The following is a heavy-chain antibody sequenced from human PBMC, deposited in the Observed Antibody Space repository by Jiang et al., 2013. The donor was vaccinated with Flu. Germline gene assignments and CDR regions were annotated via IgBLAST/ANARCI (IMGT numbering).Heavy chain of an antibody. D-gene: IGHD6-13*01. CDR1: GGSISSYY. V-gene: IGHV4-59*01. Sequence: GPGLVKPSETLSLTCTVSGGSISSYYWSWIRQPPGRDWSGLGISITVGAPNYNPSLKSRVTISVDTSKNQFSLKLSSVTAADTAVYYCARVGHIAALDYWGQGTLVTVSS. CDR2: SITVGAP. J-gene: IGHJ4*02. CDR3: ARVGHIAALDY.